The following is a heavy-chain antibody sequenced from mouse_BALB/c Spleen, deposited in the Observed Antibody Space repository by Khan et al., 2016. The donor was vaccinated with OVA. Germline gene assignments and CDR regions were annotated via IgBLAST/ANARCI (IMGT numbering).Heavy chain of an antibody. Sequence: VQLQESGPELVKSGASVKMSCKASGYTFTDYVMNWVKQRTGQGLEWIGQIYPGSGSTYYTEKFKGKATLTADKSSNTAYMQLSSLTSEDSAVSFSASGGYDALAYWGQGTLVTVSP. CDR2: IYPGSGST. V-gene: IGHV1-77*01. CDR3: ASGGYDALAY. D-gene: IGHD2-2*01. J-gene: IGHJ3*01. CDR1: GYTFTDYV.